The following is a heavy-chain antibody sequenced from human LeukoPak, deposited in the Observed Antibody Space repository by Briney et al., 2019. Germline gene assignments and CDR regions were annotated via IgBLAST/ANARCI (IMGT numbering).Heavy chain of an antibody. Sequence: PGGSLRLSCAASRFTFSSYSMTWVRQAPGKGLEWVSSMSSGSRYIYYADSVRGRFTISRDNAKNSLYLLMNSLRAEDTAVYYCARDRPTGASRLFVVQWGQGTLVTVSS. V-gene: IGHV3-21*01. CDR2: MSSGSRYI. J-gene: IGHJ4*02. CDR1: RFTFSSYS. D-gene: IGHD3-3*01. CDR3: ARDRPTGASRLFVVQ.